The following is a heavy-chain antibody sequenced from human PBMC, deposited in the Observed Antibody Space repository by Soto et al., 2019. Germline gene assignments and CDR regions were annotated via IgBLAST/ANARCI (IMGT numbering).Heavy chain of an antibody. Sequence: SVKVSCKASGYTFTSYGISWVRQAPGQGLEWMGWISAYNGNTNYAQKLQGRVTMTTDTSTSTAYMELRSLRSDDTAVYYCARDHSYSSSSHHYYYYGMDVWGQGTTVTVSS. V-gene: IGHV1-18*04. D-gene: IGHD6-6*01. J-gene: IGHJ6*02. CDR3: ARDHSYSSSSHHYYYYGMDV. CDR2: ISAYNGNT. CDR1: GYTFTSYG.